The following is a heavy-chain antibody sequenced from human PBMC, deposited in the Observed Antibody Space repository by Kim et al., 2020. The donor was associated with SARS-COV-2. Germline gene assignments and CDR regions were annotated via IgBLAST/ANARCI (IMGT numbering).Heavy chain of an antibody. J-gene: IGHJ6*02. Sequence: GGSLRLSCAASGFTFSSYAMSWVRQAPGKGLEWVSAISGSGGSTYYADSVKGRFTISRDNSKNTLYLQMNSRRAEDTAVYYCAKTQLLRISYGMDVWGQGTTVTVSS. D-gene: IGHD2-2*01. CDR1: GFTFSSYA. CDR2: ISGSGGST. CDR3: AKTQLLRISYGMDV. V-gene: IGHV3-23*01.